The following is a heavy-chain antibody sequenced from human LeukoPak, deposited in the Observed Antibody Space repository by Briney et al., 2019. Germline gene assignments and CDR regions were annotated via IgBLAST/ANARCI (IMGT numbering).Heavy chain of an antibody. J-gene: IGHJ4*02. CDR3: AKGRVGADRPPFDY. CDR1: GFTFSSYG. CDR2: IWNDGNYK. V-gene: IGHV3-33*06. D-gene: IGHD1-26*01. Sequence: PGTSPRLSCAASGFTFSSYGMHWVRQAPGKGLEWVAVIWNDGNYKFYRDSVKARFSISRDNSEGMLYLQMDSLRVEDTAVYYCAKGRVGADRPPFDYWGQGTLVTVSP.